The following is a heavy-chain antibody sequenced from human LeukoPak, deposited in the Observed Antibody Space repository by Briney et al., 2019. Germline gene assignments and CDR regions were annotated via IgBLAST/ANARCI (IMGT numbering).Heavy chain of an antibody. V-gene: IGHV3-30-3*01. CDR2: ISYDGSNK. CDR1: GFTFSSYA. D-gene: IGHD5-12*01. Sequence: GGSLRLSCAASGFTFSSYAMHWVRQAPGKGLEWVAVISYDGSNKYYADSVMGRFTISRDNSKNTLYLQMNSLRAEDTAVYYCAGEDVRVATIGLDYWGQGTLVTVSS. J-gene: IGHJ4*02. CDR3: AGEDVRVATIGLDY.